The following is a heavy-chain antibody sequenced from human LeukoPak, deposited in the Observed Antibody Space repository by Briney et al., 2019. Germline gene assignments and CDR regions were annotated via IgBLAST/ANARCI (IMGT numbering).Heavy chain of an antibody. D-gene: IGHD2-2*01. CDR2: IIPIFGTA. V-gene: IGHV1-69*05. CDR1: GGTFSSYA. J-gene: IGHJ1*01. Sequence: EASVKVSCKASGGTFSSYAISWVRQAPGQGLEWMGGIIPIFGTANYAQKFQGRVTITTDESTSTAYMELSSLRSEDTAVYYCARLPVCSSTSCATPVEYFQHWGQGTLVTVSS. CDR3: ARLPVCSSTSCATPVEYFQH.